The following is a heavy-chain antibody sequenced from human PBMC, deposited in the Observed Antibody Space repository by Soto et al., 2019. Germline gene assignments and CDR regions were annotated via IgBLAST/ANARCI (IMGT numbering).Heavy chain of an antibody. V-gene: IGHV1-2*04. J-gene: IGHJ4*02. Sequence: ASVNVSCKASGYTFTGYYMHWVRQAPGQGLEWMGWINPNSGGTNYAQKFQGWVTMTRDTSISTAYMELSRLRSDDTAVYYCARGSHYDSSGYYGLGYWGQGTLVTVSS. CDR3: ARGSHYDSSGYYGLGY. CDR1: GYTFTGYY. CDR2: INPNSGGT. D-gene: IGHD3-22*01.